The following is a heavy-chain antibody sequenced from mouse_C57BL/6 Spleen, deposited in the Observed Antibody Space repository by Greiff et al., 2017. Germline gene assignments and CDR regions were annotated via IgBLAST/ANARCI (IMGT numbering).Heavy chain of an antibody. Sequence: VQVVESGAELVKPGASVKISCKASGYAFSSYWMNWVKQRPGKGLEWIGQIYPGDGDTNYNGKFKGKATLTADKSSSTAYMQLSSLTSEDSAVYFCARSEGYGYDEDYAMDYWGQGTSVTVSS. V-gene: IGHV1-80*01. CDR1: GYAFSSYW. J-gene: IGHJ4*01. CDR3: ARSEGYGYDEDYAMDY. D-gene: IGHD2-2*01. CDR2: IYPGDGDT.